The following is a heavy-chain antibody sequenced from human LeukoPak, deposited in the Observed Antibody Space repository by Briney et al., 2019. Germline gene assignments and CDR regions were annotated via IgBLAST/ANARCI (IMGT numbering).Heavy chain of an antibody. V-gene: IGHV3-48*03. J-gene: IGHJ4*02. CDR1: GFTFSSYE. D-gene: IGHD3-22*01. Sequence: GGSLRLSCAASGFTFSSYEMNWVRQAPGKGLEWVSYISSSGSTIYYADSVKGRFTISRDNAKNSLYLQMNSLRAEDTAVYYCARTHESSGRGYWGQGTLVTVSS. CDR3: ARTHESSGRGY. CDR2: ISSSGSTI.